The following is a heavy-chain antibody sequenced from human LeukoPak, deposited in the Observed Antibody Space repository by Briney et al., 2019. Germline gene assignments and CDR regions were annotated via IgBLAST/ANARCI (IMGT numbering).Heavy chain of an antibody. CDR3: ATDFVSARPAARGYFDY. V-gene: IGHV1-24*01. Sequence: ASVKVSCKVSGYTLTELSMHWVRQAPGKGLEWMGGFDPEDGETIYAQKFQGRVTMTEDTSTDTAYMELSSLRSEDTAVYYCATDFVSARPAARGYFDYWGQETLVTVSS. CDR2: FDPEDGET. J-gene: IGHJ4*02. D-gene: IGHD6-6*01. CDR1: GYTLTELS.